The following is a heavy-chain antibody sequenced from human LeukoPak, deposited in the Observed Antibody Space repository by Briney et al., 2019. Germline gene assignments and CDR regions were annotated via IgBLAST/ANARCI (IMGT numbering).Heavy chain of an antibody. Sequence: GGSLSLSCAASGFTLSNAWMHWVRQAPAKGPVWVSRINSDGTSTSYANCGKGRFTISRDDSKNTLDLQMNNLRAEDTAVYFCARGQVEYSDSWHDYWGQGTLVTVSS. CDR2: INSDGTST. D-gene: IGHD1-26*01. CDR1: GFTLSNAW. J-gene: IGHJ4*02. CDR3: ARGQVEYSDSWHDY. V-gene: IGHV3-74*01.